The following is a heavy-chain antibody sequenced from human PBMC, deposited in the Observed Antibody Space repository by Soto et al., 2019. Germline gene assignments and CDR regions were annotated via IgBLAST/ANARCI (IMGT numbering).Heavy chain of an antibody. J-gene: IGHJ5*02. CDR1: GGSISSSSYY. V-gene: IGHV4-39*01. CDR3: ARHPDYGDYVSLGGGWFDP. D-gene: IGHD4-17*01. CDR2: IYYSGST. Sequence: QLQLQESGPGLVKPSETLSLTCTVSGGSISSSSYYWGWIRQPPGKGLEWIGSIYYSGSTYYNPSLKSRVTISVDTSKNQFSLKLSSVTAADTAVYYCARHPDYGDYVSLGGGWFDPWGQGTLVTVSS.